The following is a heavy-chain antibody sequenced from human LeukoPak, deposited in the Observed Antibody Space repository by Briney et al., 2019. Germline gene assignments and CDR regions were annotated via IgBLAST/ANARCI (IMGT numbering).Heavy chain of an antibody. CDR3: AKDGGSARTDFDY. V-gene: IGHV3-30*04. D-gene: IGHD6-25*01. CDR2: ISYDRTNK. Sequence: PGRSLRLSCAASGFSFSNHDMHWVRQAPGKGLEWVAVISYDRTNKYYADSVKGRFTISGDNSKNTLFLQMNSLRPEDTAVYFCAKDGGSARTDFDYWGQGTLVTVSS. J-gene: IGHJ4*02. CDR1: GFSFSNHD.